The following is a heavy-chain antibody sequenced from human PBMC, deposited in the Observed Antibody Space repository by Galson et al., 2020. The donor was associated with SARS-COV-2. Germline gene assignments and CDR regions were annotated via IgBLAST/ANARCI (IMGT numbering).Heavy chain of an antibody. CDR3: ARRRAYYYDSSGYNYYYGMDV. CDR1: GFTFSSYA. D-gene: IGHD3-22*01. J-gene: IGHJ6*02. V-gene: IGHV3-30*04. CDR2: ISYDGSNK. Sequence: GGSLRLSCAASGFTFSSYAMHWVRQAPGKGLEWVAVISYDGSNKYYADSVKGRFTISRDNSKNTLYLQMNSLRAEDTAVYYCARRRAYYYDSSGYNYYYGMDVWGQGTTVTVSS.